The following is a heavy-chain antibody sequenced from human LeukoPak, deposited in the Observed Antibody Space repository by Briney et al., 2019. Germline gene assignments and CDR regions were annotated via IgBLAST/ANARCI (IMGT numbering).Heavy chain of an antibody. CDR2: IYYSGST. V-gene: IGHV4-39*01. CDR1: GGSISSSSYY. D-gene: IGHD3-10*01. Sequence: PSEXLSLTCTVSGGSISSSSYYWGWVRQPPGKGLEWIGSIYYSGSTYYNPSRKSRVTISVDTSKNQFSLKLSSVTAADTAVYYCARIERGYFDYWGQGTLVTVSS. CDR3: ARIERGYFDY. J-gene: IGHJ4*02.